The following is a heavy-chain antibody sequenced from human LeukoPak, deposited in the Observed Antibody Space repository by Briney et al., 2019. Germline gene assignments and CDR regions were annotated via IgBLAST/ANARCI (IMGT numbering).Heavy chain of an antibody. D-gene: IGHD2-21*02. J-gene: IGHJ2*01. Sequence: ASVKVSCKASGYTFTSYDINWVRQATGQGLEWMGWMNPNSGNTGYAQKFQGRVTMTTDTSTSTAYMELRSLRSDDTAVYYCARDYCGGDCQERRNRYFDLWGRGTLVTVSS. V-gene: IGHV1-8*02. CDR1: GYTFTSYD. CDR3: ARDYCGGDCQERRNRYFDL. CDR2: MNPNSGNT.